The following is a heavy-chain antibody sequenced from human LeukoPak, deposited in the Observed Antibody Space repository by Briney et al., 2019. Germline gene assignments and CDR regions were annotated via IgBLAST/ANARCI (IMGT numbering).Heavy chain of an antibody. CDR2: ISGSGGST. D-gene: IGHD3-3*01. Sequence: TGGSLRRSCAASGFTFSSYAMSWVRQAPGKGLEWVSAISGSGGSTYYADSVKGRFIISRDNSKNTLYLQMNSLRAEDTAVYYCAKDGDEDFWSGGNWFDPWGQGTLVTVSS. V-gene: IGHV3-23*01. CDR1: GFTFSSYA. CDR3: AKDGDEDFWSGGNWFDP. J-gene: IGHJ5*02.